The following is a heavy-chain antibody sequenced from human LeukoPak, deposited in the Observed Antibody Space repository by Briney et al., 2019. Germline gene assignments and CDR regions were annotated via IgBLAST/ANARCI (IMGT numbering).Heavy chain of an antibody. V-gene: IGHV4-4*07. D-gene: IGHD4-23*01. CDR3: ARHAYDYGGNSGLDWYFDL. Sequence: SETLSLTCTVSGGSISSYYWSWIRQPAGKGLEWIGRIYTSGSTNYNPSLKSRVPMSVDTSKNQFSLKLSSVTAADTAVYYCARHAYDYGGNSGLDWYFDLWGRGTLVTVSS. J-gene: IGHJ2*01. CDR2: IYTSGST. CDR1: GGSISSYY.